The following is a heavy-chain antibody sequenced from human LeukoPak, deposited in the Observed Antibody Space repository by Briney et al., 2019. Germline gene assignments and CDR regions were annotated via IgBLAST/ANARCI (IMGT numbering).Heavy chain of an antibody. J-gene: IGHJ4*02. Sequence: ASVKVSCKASGYTFTGYYMHWVRQAPGQGLEWMGWVNPNSGGTNYAQKFQGRVTMTRDTSISTAYMELSRLRSDDTAVYYCALLWFGELFNGAYYFDYWGQGTLVTVSS. CDR3: ALLWFGELFNGAYYFDY. D-gene: IGHD3-10*01. V-gene: IGHV1-2*02. CDR1: GYTFTGYY. CDR2: VNPNSGGT.